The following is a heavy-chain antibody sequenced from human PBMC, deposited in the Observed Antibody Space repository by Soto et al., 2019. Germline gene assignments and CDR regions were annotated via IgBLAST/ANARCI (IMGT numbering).Heavy chain of an antibody. V-gene: IGHV3-23*01. J-gene: IGHJ3*02. CDR2: ILVSDST. CDR3: AKATATTGGAFDI. Sequence: WGSLKLSSAASGVICSRYDMSWVRQAPGKGLEWVSTILVSDSTYYEDSVRGRFTISRDRSKNTVYLQMNSLTAGDTAMYYCAKATATTGGAFDICGQGTMVTVSS. D-gene: IGHD1-7*01. CDR1: GVICSRYD.